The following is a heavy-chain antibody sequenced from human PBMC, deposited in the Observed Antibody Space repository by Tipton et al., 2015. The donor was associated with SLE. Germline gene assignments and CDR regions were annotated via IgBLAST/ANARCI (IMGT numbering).Heavy chain of an antibody. CDR3: TDHDAFDI. CDR1: GFTFRSSS. V-gene: IGHV3-23*03. J-gene: IGHJ3*02. CDR2: IYYGARR. Sequence: SLRLSCVASGFTFRSSSMAWVRRAPGRGLEWVSIIYYGARRYSRDSVKGRFTISRDDSKNTPDLQMDSLRAEDTAVYYCTDHDAFDIWGQGTMVTVSS.